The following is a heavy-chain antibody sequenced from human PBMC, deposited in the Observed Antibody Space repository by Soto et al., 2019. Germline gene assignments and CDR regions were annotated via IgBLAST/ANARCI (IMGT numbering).Heavy chain of an antibody. V-gene: IGHV3-30*18. CDR2: ISYDGSNK. CDR1: GFTFSSYG. CDR3: AKDRRDGYNYYYYYGMDV. Sequence: GGSLRLSCAASGFTFSSYGMHWVRQAPGKGLEWVAVISYDGSNKYYADSVKGRFTISRDNSKNTLYLQMNSLRAEDTAVYYCAKDRRDGYNYYYYYGMDVWGQGTTVTVSS. D-gene: IGHD5-12*01. J-gene: IGHJ6*02.